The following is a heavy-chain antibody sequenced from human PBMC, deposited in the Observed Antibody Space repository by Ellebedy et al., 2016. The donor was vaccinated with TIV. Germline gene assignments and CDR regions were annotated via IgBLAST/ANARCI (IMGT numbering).Heavy chain of an antibody. CDR1: GYTFTSYG. D-gene: IGHD6-13*01. V-gene: IGHV1-18*01. J-gene: IGHJ5*02. CDR3: ARGHYSSSWYGSENWFDP. Sequence: ASVKVSXXASGYTFTSYGISWVRQAPGQGLEWMGWISAYNGNTNYAQKLQGRVTMTTDTSTSTAYMELRSLRSDDTAVYYCARGHYSSSWYGSENWFDPWGQGTLVTVSS. CDR2: ISAYNGNT.